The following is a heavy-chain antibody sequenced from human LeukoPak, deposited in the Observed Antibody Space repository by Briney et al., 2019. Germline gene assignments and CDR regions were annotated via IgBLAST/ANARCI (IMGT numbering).Heavy chain of an antibody. D-gene: IGHD3-22*01. CDR2: IYSGGST. CDR3: AKDIYYYDSSGYYQFDY. V-gene: IGHV3-53*01. J-gene: IGHJ4*02. Sequence: GGSLRLSCAASGFTVSSNYMSWVRQAPGKGLEWVSVIYSGGSTYYADSVKGRFTISRDNSKNTLYLQMNSLRAEDTAVYYCAKDIYYYDSSGYYQFDYWGQGTLVTVSS. CDR1: GFTVSSNY.